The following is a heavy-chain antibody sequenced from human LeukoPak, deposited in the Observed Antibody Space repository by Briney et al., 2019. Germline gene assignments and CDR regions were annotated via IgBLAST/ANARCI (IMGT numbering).Heavy chain of an antibody. J-gene: IGHJ4*02. CDR1: GYSFDTHW. D-gene: IGHD4-23*01. CDR3: ARTSVDYGGNALYFDY. Sequence: GESLKISCKGFGYSFDTHWIGWVRQMPGKGLEWMTFMYPANSDIRYSPSFQGQVTMSADKPITTAYLHWSDLKASDTAMYYCARTSVDYGGNALYFDYWGPGTPVTVSS. CDR2: MYPANSDI. V-gene: IGHV5-51*04.